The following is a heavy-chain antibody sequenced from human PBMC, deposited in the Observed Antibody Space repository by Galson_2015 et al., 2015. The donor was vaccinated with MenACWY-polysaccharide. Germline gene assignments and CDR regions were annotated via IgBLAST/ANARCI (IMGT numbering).Heavy chain of an antibody. D-gene: IGHD3-3*01. J-gene: IGHJ5*02. CDR3: ARDLLRFGSWMGA. CDR2: NNAGNGNI. V-gene: IGHV1-3*01. CDR1: GYSFTSYA. Sequence: SVKVSCKASGYSFTSYAIHWVRQAPGQRLEWTRGNNAGNGNIKYSQTFQGRLTITRDTSASTGYMELSSLRSEDMDVYYFARDLLRFGSWMGAWVQGTLVTVYS.